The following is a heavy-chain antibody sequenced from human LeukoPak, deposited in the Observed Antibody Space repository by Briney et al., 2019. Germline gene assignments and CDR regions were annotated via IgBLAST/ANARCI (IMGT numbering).Heavy chain of an antibody. CDR2: ISYDGRNK. CDR3: ARGQDYGDLEWSSDYYYGMDV. CDR1: GFTFSSYA. Sequence: GGCLRLSCAASGFTFSSYAMHGVRQAPGKGLEGVAFISYDGRNKYYAASVKGRFTISRDNSKNTLYLQMNSLRAEDTAVYYCARGQDYGDLEWSSDYYYGMDVWGQGTTVTVSS. V-gene: IGHV3-30*04. J-gene: IGHJ6*02. D-gene: IGHD4-17*01.